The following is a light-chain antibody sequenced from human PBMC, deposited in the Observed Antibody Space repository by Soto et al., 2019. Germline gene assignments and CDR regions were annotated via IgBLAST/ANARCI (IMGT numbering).Light chain of an antibody. Sequence: DIQMTQSPSTLSASLGDRVTIKCRASRNIERWLAWYQQKPGKAPRLLIYDASTLETGVPSRFSGGGSGTEFTLTISSLQPDDNATYYCQHCDTYWAFGQGTNVEVE. J-gene: IGKJ1*01. CDR2: DAS. CDR3: QHCDTYWA. CDR1: RNIERW. V-gene: IGKV1-5*01.